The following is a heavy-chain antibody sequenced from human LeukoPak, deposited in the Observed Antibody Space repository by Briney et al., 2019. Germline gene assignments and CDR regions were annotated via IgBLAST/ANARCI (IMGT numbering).Heavy chain of an antibody. Sequence: ASVKVSCKASGYTFTSYCISWVRQAPGQGLEWMGWISAYNGNTNYAQKLQGRVTMTTDTSTSTAYMELRSLRSDDTAVYYCARDYIVVVTAIHFDYWGQGTLVTVSS. V-gene: IGHV1-18*01. CDR1: GYTFTSYC. J-gene: IGHJ4*02. CDR3: ARDYIVVVTAIHFDY. CDR2: ISAYNGNT. D-gene: IGHD2-21*02.